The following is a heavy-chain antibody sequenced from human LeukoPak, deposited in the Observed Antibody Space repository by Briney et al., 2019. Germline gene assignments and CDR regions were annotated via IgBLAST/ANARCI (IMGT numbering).Heavy chain of an antibody. D-gene: IGHD1-26*01. Sequence: SETLSLTCTVSGGSININTYYWGWIRQPPGKGLEWIGAIYYSGRTYYNPSLKSRVTISVDTSKNQFSLKLSSVTAADTAVYYCARDQATIILGYFDYWGQGTLVTVSS. CDR2: IYYSGRT. CDR1: GGSININTYY. CDR3: ARDQATIILGYFDY. J-gene: IGHJ4*02. V-gene: IGHV4-39*07.